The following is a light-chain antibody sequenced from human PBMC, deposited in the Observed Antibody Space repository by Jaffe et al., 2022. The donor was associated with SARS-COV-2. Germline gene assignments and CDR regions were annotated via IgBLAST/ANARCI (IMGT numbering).Light chain of an antibody. CDR2: DVT. J-gene: IGLJ2*01. CDR3: SSYTSSNSHVV. CDR1: SSDVGGYNY. V-gene: IGLV2-14*03. Sequence: QSALTQPASVSGSPGQSITISCTGTSSDVGGYNYVSWYQQHPGKAPKLLIYDVTDRPSGVSNRFSGSKSGNSASLTISGLQAEDEAYYYCSSYTSSNSHVVFGGGTKLTVL.